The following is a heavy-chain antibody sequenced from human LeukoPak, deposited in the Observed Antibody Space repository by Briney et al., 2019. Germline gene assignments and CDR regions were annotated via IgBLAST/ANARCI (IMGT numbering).Heavy chain of an antibody. Sequence: PGGSLRLSCAASGFTFSSYAMSWVRQAPGKGLEWVSAISGSGGSKYYADSVKGRFTISRDNSKNTLYLQMNSLRAEDTAVYYCAKMRGYYDSSGYYYLTYYFDYWGQGTLVTVSS. D-gene: IGHD3-22*01. V-gene: IGHV3-23*01. CDR2: ISGSGGSK. J-gene: IGHJ4*02. CDR3: AKMRGYYDSSGYYYLTYYFDY. CDR1: GFTFSSYA.